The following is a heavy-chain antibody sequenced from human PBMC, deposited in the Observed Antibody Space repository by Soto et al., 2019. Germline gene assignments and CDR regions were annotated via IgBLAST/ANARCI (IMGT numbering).Heavy chain of an antibody. CDR3: ARRWGEALDY. J-gene: IGHJ4*02. D-gene: IGHD3-16*01. V-gene: IGHV4-59*08. Sequence: QVQLQESGPGLVKPSETLSLTCTVSGGSLSSYYWSWIRQPPGKGLEWIGYIYYSGSTNYDPSLKSRVTIPVDTSKTQFSLRLRSVTAADTAVYYCARRWGEALDYWGQGTLVTVSS. CDR1: GGSLSSYY. CDR2: IYYSGST.